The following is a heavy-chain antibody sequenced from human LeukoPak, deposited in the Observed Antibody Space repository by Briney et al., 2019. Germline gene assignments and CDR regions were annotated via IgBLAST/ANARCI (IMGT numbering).Heavy chain of an antibody. CDR1: GFTFSSYE. Sequence: GGSLRLSCAASGFTFSSYEMNWVRQAPGKGLEWVANINQDGSEKYYVDSVKGRFTISRDNAKNSLYLQMNSLRAEDTAVYYCARVGNSYYYYYMDVWGKGTTVTVSS. CDR2: INQDGSEK. D-gene: IGHD1-7*01. V-gene: IGHV3-7*01. J-gene: IGHJ6*03. CDR3: ARVGNSYYYYYMDV.